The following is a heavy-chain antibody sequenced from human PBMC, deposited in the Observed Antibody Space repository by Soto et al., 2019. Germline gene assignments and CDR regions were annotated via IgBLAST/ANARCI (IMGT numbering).Heavy chain of an antibody. CDR2: ITSSSRTI. CDR1: GFTFSSYN. Sequence: EVQLVESGGGLVQPGGSLRLSCTASGFTFSSYNMNWVRQAPGKGLEWVSYITSSSRTIYYADSVKGRFTISRDNAKNSLYLQMNSLRDEDTGVYYCARDRSIAGTHDYWGQVTLVTVSS. J-gene: IGHJ4*02. V-gene: IGHV3-48*02. CDR3: ARDRSIAGTHDY. D-gene: IGHD6-6*01.